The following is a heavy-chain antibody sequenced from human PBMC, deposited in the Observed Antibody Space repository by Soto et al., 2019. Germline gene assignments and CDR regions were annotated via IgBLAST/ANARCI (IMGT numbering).Heavy chain of an antibody. CDR3: ARRMRTYYYDSSGRGYFDY. CDR2: IYYSGST. J-gene: IGHJ4*02. V-gene: IGHV4-39*01. CDR1: GGSISSSSYY. Sequence: QLQLQESGPGLVKPSETLSLTCTVSGGSISSSSYYWGWIRQPPGKGLEWIGSIYYSGSTYYNPSLKSRVTISVDTSKNQFSLKLSSVTAADTAVYYCARRMRTYYYDSSGRGYFDYWGQGTLVTVSS. D-gene: IGHD3-22*01.